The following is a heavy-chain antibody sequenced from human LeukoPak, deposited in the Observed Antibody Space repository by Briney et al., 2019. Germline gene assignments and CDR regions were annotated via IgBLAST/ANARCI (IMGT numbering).Heavy chain of an antibody. V-gene: IGHV5-51*01. CDR1: GYNFADFW. Sequence: GESLTINCKASGYNFADFWIGWVRQAPGKGLEWMGIVDPSDSERRYNPAFAGQVTISLDMAVSTVYLHWTSLKASDTALYFCSSVMFSVSIRSGIFAYWGSGTQVTVSS. CDR2: VDPSDSER. CDR3: SSVMFSVSIRSGIFAY. J-gene: IGHJ4*02. D-gene: IGHD3-16*01.